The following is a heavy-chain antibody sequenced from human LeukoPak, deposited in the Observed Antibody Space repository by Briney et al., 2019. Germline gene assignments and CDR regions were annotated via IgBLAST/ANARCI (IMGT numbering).Heavy chain of an antibody. J-gene: IGHJ4*02. D-gene: IGHD6-13*01. CDR3: ARGVLAAAGQPYYFDY. Sequence: SVKVSCKASGGTFSSDAISWVRQAPGQGLEWMGGIIPIFGTANYAQKFQGRVTITADESTSTAYMELSSLRSEDTAVYYCARGVLAAAGQPYYFDYWGQGTLVTVSS. CDR1: GGTFSSDA. CDR2: IIPIFGTA. V-gene: IGHV1-69*13.